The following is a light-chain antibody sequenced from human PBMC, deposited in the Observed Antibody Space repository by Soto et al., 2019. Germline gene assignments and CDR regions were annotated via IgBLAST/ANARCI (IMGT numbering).Light chain of an antibody. CDR1: SSDVGAYNY. V-gene: IGLV2-8*01. CDR3: SSFASSNTGV. J-gene: IGLJ3*02. CDR2: EDT. Sequence: QSALTQPPSASGSPGQSVTISCTGTSSDVGAYNYVSWYQQHAGKAPKLVIYEDTKRPSGVPDRFSGSKSANTASLTVSGLQAEDEADYYCSSFASSNTGVFGGGTQLTVL.